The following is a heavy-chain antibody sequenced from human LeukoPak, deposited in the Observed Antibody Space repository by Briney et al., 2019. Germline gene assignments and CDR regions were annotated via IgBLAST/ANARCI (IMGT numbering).Heavy chain of an antibody. CDR3: ARGHTAINLFGELLVGMDV. J-gene: IGHJ6*02. CDR2: IYYSGST. CDR1: GGSISSGGYY. V-gene: IGHV4-31*03. Sequence: PSETLSLTCTVSGGSISSGGYYWSWIRQHPGKGLEWIGYIYYSGSTYYNPSLKSRVTISVDTSKNQFSLKLSSVTAADTAVYYCARGHTAINLFGELLVGMDVWGQGTTVTVSS. D-gene: IGHD3-10*02.